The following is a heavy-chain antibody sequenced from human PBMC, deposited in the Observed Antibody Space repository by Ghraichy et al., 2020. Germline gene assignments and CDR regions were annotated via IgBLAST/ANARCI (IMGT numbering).Heavy chain of an antibody. Sequence: ASVKVSCKASGYTFTGYYMHWVRQAPGKGLEWMGWINPNSGGTNYAQKFQGRVTMTRDTSISTAYMELSRLRSDETAVYYCAKDPMLRAYVRPLNWFDPGGQGALVTVSS. D-gene: IGHD3-10*02. CDR1: GYTFTGYY. V-gene: IGHV1-2*02. CDR3: AKDPMLRAYVRPLNWFDP. J-gene: IGHJ5*02. CDR2: INPNSGGT.